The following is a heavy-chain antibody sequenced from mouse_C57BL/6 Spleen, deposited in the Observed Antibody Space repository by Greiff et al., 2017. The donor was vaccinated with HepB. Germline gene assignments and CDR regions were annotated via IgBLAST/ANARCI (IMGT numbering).Heavy chain of an antibody. CDR3: TFYYSYYFDY. CDR2: IDPGNGDT. V-gene: IGHV14-4*01. J-gene: IGHJ2*01. D-gene: IGHD2-12*01. CDR1: GFNIKDDY. Sequence: EVQLQQSGAELVRPGASVKLSCTASGFNIKDDYMHWVKQRPEQGLEWIGWIDPGNGDTEYASKFQGKATITADTSSNTAYLQLSSLTSEDTAVYYCTFYYSYYFDYWGQGTTLTVSS.